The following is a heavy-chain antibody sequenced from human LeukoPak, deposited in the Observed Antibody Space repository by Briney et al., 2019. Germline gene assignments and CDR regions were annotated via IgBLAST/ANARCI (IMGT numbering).Heavy chain of an antibody. CDR2: IKYDGSEK. J-gene: IGHJ4*02. CDR1: GFTFSSYW. Sequence: GGSLRLSCAASGFTFSSYWMSWVRQAPGKGLEWVANIKYDGSEKDYVDSVKVRLTISRDNAKNSLYLQMNSLRAEDTAVYYCARDIEAAGLFFDYWGQGTLVTVSS. D-gene: IGHD6-13*01. V-gene: IGHV3-7*01. CDR3: ARDIEAAGLFFDY.